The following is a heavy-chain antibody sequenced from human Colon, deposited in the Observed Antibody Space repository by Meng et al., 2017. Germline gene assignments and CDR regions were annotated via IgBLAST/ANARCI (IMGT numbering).Heavy chain of an antibody. CDR1: GFTFSDFW. D-gene: IGHD6-13*01. CDR2: IIGDGSAR. J-gene: IGHJ4*02. CDR3: ARDLHIAAANY. V-gene: IGHV3-74*01. Sequence: VQLVASGGGLVERGGSLRLSCEASGFTFSDFWMHWVRQAPGKGLEWVSRIIGDGSARDYADSVKGRFIISRDNAKTTVYLEMNNLRAEDTAIYYCARDLHIAAANYWGQGTLVTVAS.